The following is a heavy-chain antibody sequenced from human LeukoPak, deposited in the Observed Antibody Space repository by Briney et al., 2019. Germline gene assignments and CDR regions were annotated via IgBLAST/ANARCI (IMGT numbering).Heavy chain of an antibody. CDR2: ISSNGGNT. V-gene: IGHV3-64D*09. CDR3: VKATVTSSYFDYFDY. Sequence: PGGSLRLSRSASGFSFSICSMHWVRQAPGKGLEYVSAISSNGGNTNYADSVKGRFTISRDNSKNTLYLQMSSLRAEDTAVYYCVKATVTSSYFDYFDYWGQGTLVTVSS. CDR1: GFSFSICS. D-gene: IGHD4-17*01. J-gene: IGHJ4*02.